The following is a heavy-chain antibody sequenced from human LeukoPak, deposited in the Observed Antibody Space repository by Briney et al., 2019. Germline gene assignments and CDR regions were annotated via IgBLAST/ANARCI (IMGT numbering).Heavy chain of an antibody. Sequence: PSETLSLTCAVYGGSFSGYYWSWIRQPPGKGLEWIGEINHSGSTNYNPSLKSRVTMSVDTSKNQFSLKLSSVTAADTAVYYCARGYAMIVVVPYWYFELWGRGTLVTVSS. V-gene: IGHV4-34*01. CDR1: GGSFSGYY. CDR2: INHSGST. J-gene: IGHJ2*01. CDR3: ARGYAMIVVVPYWYFEL. D-gene: IGHD3-22*01.